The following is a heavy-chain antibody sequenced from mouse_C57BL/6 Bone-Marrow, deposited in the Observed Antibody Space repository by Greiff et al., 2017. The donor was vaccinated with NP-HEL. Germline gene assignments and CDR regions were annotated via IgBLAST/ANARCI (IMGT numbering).Heavy chain of an antibody. V-gene: IGHV1-26*01. D-gene: IGHD3-2*02. CDR2: INPNNGGT. CDR1: GYTFTDYY. Sequence: EVQLQQSGPELVKPGASVKISCKASGYTFTDYYMNWVKQSHGKSLEWIGDINPNNGGTSYNQKFKGKATLTVDKSSSTSYMELRILTSEDSAVYYCARELRLPFAYWGQGTLVTVSA. CDR3: ARELRLPFAY. J-gene: IGHJ3*01.